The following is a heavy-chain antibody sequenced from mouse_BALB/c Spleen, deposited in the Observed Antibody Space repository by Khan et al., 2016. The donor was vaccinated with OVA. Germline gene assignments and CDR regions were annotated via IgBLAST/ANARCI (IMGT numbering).Heavy chain of an antibody. J-gene: IGHJ2*03. V-gene: IGHV1-63*02. CDR3: ARRGAARATWDYFDY. CDR1: GYTFTNYW. CDR2: IYPGGGYT. D-gene: IGHD3-1*01. Sequence: VQLLESGAELVRPGTSVKMSCKAAGYTFTNYWIGWVKQRPGHGLEWIGDIYPGGGYTNYNEKFKGKATLTADTSSSTAYMQLSSLTSEDSAVYYWARRGAARATWDYFDYWAQGTSLTVSS.